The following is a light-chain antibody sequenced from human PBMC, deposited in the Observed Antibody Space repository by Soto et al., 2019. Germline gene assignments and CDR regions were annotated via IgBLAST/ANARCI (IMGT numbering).Light chain of an antibody. CDR3: AAWDDSLSGVV. CDR2: SNN. CDR1: SSNIGSNT. V-gene: IGLV1-44*01. J-gene: IGLJ2*01. Sequence: QSVLTQPPSASGTPGQRVTLSCSGSSSNIGSNTVHWYQQLPGTAPKLLIYSNNQRPSGVPDRFSGSKSGTSSSLAISGLQSEDEADYYCAAWDDSLSGVVFGGGTKLTVL.